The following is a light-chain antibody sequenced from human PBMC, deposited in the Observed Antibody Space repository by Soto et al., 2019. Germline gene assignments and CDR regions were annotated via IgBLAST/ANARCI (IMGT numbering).Light chain of an antibody. CDR3: QQNYSTTWT. J-gene: IGKJ1*01. CDR1: QSITTY. CDR2: AAS. V-gene: IGKV1-39*01. Sequence: DIQMTQSPSSLSASVGDRVTITCRASQSITTYLNWYRQKPGKAPKLLIYAASSLQSGVPSRFSGSGSETDFTLTISSLQPEDFATYSCQQNYSTTWTFGQGTKVDNK.